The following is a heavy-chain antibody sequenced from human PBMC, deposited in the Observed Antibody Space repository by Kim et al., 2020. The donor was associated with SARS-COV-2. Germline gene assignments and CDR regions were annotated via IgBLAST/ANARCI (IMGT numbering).Heavy chain of an antibody. V-gene: IGHV1-2*02. Sequence: ASVKVSCKASGYTFTFYYIQWLRQAPGQGLEWLGWISPSSGATKYAQKFQDRITMTRDNSISTAHMELADLTSDDTAVSYCAVLIVVAARDIWGKGTTV. CDR3: AVLIVVAARDI. CDR1: GYTFTFYY. J-gene: IGHJ6*03. CDR2: ISPSSGAT. D-gene: IGHD2-15*01.